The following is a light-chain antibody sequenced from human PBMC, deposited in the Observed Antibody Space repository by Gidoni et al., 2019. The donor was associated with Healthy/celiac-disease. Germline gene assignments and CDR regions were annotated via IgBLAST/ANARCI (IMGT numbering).Light chain of an antibody. V-gene: IGKV3-11*01. J-gene: IGKJ4*01. CDR3: QQRSNWPRLT. CDR2: DAS. CDR1: QSVSSY. Sequence: DIVLTQSPATLSLSPGERATLSCRASQSVSSYLAWYQQKPGQAPRLLIYDASNRATGIPARFSGSGSGTDFTLTISSLEPEDFAVYYCQQRSNWPRLTFGGGTKVEIK.